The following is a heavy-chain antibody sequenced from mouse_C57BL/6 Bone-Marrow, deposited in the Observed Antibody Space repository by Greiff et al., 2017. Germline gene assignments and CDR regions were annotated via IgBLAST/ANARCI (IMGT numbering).Heavy chain of an antibody. D-gene: IGHD1-1*01. CDR3: ARGGFITTMDD. CDR1: GYTFTSYW. J-gene: IGHJ4*01. Sequence: QVQLQQPGAELVMPGASVKLSCKASGYTFTSYWMHWVKQRPGQGLEWIGEIDPSDSYTNYNQKFKGKSTLTVDKSSSTAYMQLSSLTSEDCAVYYCARGGFITTMDDWGQGTSVTVSS. V-gene: IGHV1-69*01. CDR2: IDPSDSYT.